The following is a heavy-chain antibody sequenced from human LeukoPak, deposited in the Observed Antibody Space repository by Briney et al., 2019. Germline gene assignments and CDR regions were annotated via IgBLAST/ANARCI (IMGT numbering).Heavy chain of an antibody. V-gene: IGHV4-30-4*08. D-gene: IGHD2-15*01. Sequence: PSQTLSLTCTVSGGSISSGDYYWSWIRQPPGTGLEWIGYIYYSGSTYYNPSLKSRVTISVDTSKNQFSLKLSSVTAADMAVYYCAGIYCSGGSCYFDYWGQGTLVTVSS. CDR2: IYYSGST. CDR1: GGSISSGDYY. CDR3: AGIYCSGGSCYFDY. J-gene: IGHJ4*02.